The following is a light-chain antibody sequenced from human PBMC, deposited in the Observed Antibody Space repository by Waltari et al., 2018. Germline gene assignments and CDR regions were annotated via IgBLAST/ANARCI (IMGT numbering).Light chain of an antibody. V-gene: IGKV1-39*01. CDR3: QQSYSTLMFT. CDR1: QSIGSY. J-gene: IGKJ3*01. CDR2: ATS. Sequence: DIQMTQSPPSLSASVGDTVTITCRASQSIGSYLNWYQKKPGKSPKLLIYATSTLHSGVPSRFSASGSGTDFTLTISSLQPEDFATYFCQQSYSTLMFTFGPGTKVDIK.